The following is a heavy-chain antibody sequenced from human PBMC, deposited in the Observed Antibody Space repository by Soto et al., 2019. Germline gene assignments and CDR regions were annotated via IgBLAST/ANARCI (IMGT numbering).Heavy chain of an antibody. D-gene: IGHD3-3*01. CDR2: ISAYNGNT. CDR3: ARDGSRYLRFLEWLPSAWFDP. J-gene: IGHJ5*02. V-gene: IGHV1-18*01. CDR1: GYTFTSYG. Sequence: QVQLVQSGAEVKKPGASVKVSCKASGYTFTSYGISWVRQAPGQGLEWMGWISAYNGNTNYAQKLQGRVTMTTDTSTSTAYMELRSLRSDDTAVYYCARDGSRYLRFLEWLPSAWFDPWGQGTLVTVSS.